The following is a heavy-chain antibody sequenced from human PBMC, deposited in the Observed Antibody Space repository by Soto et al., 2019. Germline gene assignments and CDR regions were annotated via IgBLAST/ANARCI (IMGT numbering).Heavy chain of an antibody. Sequence: SEPLSLTCTVSGGSISSGGYYWSWIRQHPGKGLEWIGYIYYSGSTYYNPSLKSRVTISVDTSKNQFSLKLSSVTAADTAVYYCARGGPYYYDSSGYPALDYWGQGTLVTVSS. V-gene: IGHV4-31*03. D-gene: IGHD3-22*01. CDR1: GGSISSGGYY. CDR2: IYYSGST. CDR3: ARGGPYYYDSSGYPALDY. J-gene: IGHJ4*02.